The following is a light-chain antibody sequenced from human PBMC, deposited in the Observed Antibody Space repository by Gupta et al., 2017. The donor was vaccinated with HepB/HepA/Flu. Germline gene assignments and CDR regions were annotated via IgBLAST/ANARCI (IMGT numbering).Light chain of an antibody. Sequence: SALTQPASVPGSPGKLITISCTGTRGEAGSYNLCAGKQQHTRKAPKLMIDEGSKRPTGVYNGFSGAKSGNTASLTIAGAEADDESDYYGYSDAGSVVFGGGTKPTVL. CDR2: EGS. CDR1: RGEAGSYNL. V-gene: IGLV2-23*01. CDR3: YSDAGSVV. J-gene: IGLJ2*01.